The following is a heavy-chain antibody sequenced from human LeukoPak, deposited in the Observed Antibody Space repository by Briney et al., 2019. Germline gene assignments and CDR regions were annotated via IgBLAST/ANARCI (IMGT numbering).Heavy chain of an antibody. J-gene: IGHJ2*01. CDR2: IYYSGST. CDR1: GFTFSSYEMN. D-gene: IGHD3-10*01. Sequence: LRLSCAASGFTFSSYEMNWVRQPPGKGLEWIGYIYYSGSTYYNPSLKSRVTISVDTSKNQFSLKLSSVTAADTAVYYCARDRELAWRFDLWGRGTLVTVSS. CDR3: ARDRELAWRFDL. V-gene: IGHV4-30-4*08.